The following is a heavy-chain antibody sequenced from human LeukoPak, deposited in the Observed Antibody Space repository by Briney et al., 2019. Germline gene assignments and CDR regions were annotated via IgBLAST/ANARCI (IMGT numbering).Heavy chain of an antibody. D-gene: IGHD4-11*01. CDR1: GFTFSNYA. Sequence: PGGSLRLSCAASGFTFSNYAMSWVRQAPGKGLEWVSTISGSGGSTYYADSVKGRFTISRDNSKNTLYLQMNGLRAEDTAVYYCAKDSHVRTVSTFDYWGQGTLVTDSS. CDR3: AKDSHVRTVSTFDY. J-gene: IGHJ4*02. V-gene: IGHV3-23*01. CDR2: ISGSGGST.